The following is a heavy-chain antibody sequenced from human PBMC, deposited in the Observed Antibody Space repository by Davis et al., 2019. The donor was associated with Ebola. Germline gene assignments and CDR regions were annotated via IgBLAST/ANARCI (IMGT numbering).Heavy chain of an antibody. CDR2: ISYDGSNK. D-gene: IGHD3-3*01. V-gene: IGHV3-30*18. CDR1: GFTFSNAW. J-gene: IGHJ6*02. CDR3: AKDRDSYYDFSAGGMDV. Sequence: PGGSLRLSCAASGFTFSNAWMSWVRQAPGKGLEWVAVISYDGSNKYYADSVKGRFTISRDNSKNTLYLQMNSLRAEDTAVYYCAKDRDSYYDFSAGGMDVWGQGTTVTVSS.